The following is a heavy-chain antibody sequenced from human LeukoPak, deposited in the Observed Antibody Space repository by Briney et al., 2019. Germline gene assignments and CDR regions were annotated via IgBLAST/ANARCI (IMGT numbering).Heavy chain of an antibody. CDR3: ATDRGETLPFDY. J-gene: IGHJ4*02. CDR2: FDPEDGET. CDR1: GYTLTELS. D-gene: IGHD3-10*01. V-gene: IGHV1-24*01. Sequence: ASVEVSCKVSGYTLTELSMHWVRQAPGKGLEWMGGFDPEDGETIYAQKFQGRVTMTEDTSTDTAYMELSSLRSEDTAVYYCATDRGETLPFDYWGQGTLVTVSS.